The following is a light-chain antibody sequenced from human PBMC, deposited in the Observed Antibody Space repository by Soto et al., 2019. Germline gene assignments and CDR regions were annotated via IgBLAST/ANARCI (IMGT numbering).Light chain of an antibody. CDR3: QKYSSVPV. Sequence: DIQMTQSPTSLSESVGDRVTITCRASQDIMNFVAWYQQKPGKAPKLLIYAASTLQSGVPSRFSGSGSGTDFTLTINSLQPEDVATYSCQKYSSVPVFGPGTKVEIK. J-gene: IGKJ3*01. CDR2: AAS. V-gene: IGKV1-27*01. CDR1: QDIMNF.